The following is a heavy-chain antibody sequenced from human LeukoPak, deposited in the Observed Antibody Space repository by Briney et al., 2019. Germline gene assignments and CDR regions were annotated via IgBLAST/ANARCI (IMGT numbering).Heavy chain of an antibody. Sequence: ASVKVSCKASGGTFSTYAITWVRQAPGQGLEWKGWINPNSDGTNYAQKFQGRVTMTRDTSISTAYMELSRLRSDDTAVYYCARTHWELLDPLDYWGQGTLVTVSS. J-gene: IGHJ4*02. CDR3: ARTHWELLDPLDY. CDR2: INPNSDGT. CDR1: GGTFSTYA. D-gene: IGHD1-26*01. V-gene: IGHV1-2*02.